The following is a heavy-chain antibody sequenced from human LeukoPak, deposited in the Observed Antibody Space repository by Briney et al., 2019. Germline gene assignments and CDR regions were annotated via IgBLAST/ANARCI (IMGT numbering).Heavy chain of an antibody. V-gene: IGHV3-21*01. Sequence: PGESLRLSCVASGFTFNTYNMNWARQAPGKGLEWVSSITSSSSYIYYADSVKGRFTISRDNAKSSLYLQMNSLRDEDTAVYYCARDPYSGNYGDYYYYYMDVWGKGTTVTISS. CDR2: ITSSSSYI. D-gene: IGHD1-26*01. CDR1: GFTFNTYN. J-gene: IGHJ6*03. CDR3: ARDPYSGNYGDYYYYYMDV.